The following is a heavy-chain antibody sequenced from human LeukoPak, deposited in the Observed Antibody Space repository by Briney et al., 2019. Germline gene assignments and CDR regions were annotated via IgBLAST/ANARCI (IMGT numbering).Heavy chain of an antibody. D-gene: IGHD2-15*01. CDR2: IYHSGST. CDR1: GGSISSSNW. J-gene: IGHJ4*02. CDR3: ARAGRYCSGGSCYSFDY. V-gene: IGHV4-4*02. Sequence: SETLSLTCAVSGGSISSSNWWSGVRPPPGKGVEWIGEIYHSGSTNYNPSLKSRVTISVDKSKNQFSLKLSSVTAADTAVYYCARAGRYCSGGSCYSFDYWGQGTLVTVSS.